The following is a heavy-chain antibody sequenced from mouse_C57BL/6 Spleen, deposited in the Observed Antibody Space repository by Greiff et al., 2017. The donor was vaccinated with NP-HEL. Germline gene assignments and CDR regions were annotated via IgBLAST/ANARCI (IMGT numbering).Heavy chain of an antibody. V-gene: IGHV1-52*01. CDR2: IDPSDSET. CDR1: GYTFTSYW. Sequence: QVQLQQPGAELVRPGSSVKLSCKASGYTFTSYWMHWVKQRPIQGLEWIGNIDPSDSETHYNQKFKDKATLTVDKSSSTAYMQLSSLTSEHSAVYYCARLVTTVRYFDVWGTGTTVTVSS. D-gene: IGHD1-1*01. J-gene: IGHJ1*03. CDR3: ARLVTTVRYFDV.